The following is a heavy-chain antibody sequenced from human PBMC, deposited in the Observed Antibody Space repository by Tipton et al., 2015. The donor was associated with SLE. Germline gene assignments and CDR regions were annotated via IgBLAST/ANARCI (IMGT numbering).Heavy chain of an antibody. D-gene: IGHD2-8*02. J-gene: IGHJ3*02. Sequence: TLSLTCTVSGGSISSSSYYWGWIRQPPGKGLEWIGEINHSGSTNYNPSLKSRVTISVDTSKNQFSLKLSSVTAADTAVYYCARQGTGAPDAFDIWGQGTMVTVSS. CDR3: ARQGTGAPDAFDI. CDR1: GGSISSSSYY. V-gene: IGHV4-39*01. CDR2: INHSGST.